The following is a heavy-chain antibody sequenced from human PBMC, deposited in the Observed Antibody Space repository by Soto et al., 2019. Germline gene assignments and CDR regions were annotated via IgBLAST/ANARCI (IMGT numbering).Heavy chain of an antibody. Sequence: GSLRLSCAASGFTFSSYEMNWVRQAPGKGLEWVSYISSSGSTIYYADSVKGRFTISRDNAKNSLYLQMNSLRAEDTAVYYCARGGYYYDSSGYYSRYYFDYWGQGTLVTVSS. V-gene: IGHV3-48*03. CDR1: GFTFSSYE. CDR2: ISSSGSTI. J-gene: IGHJ4*02. D-gene: IGHD3-22*01. CDR3: ARGGYYYDSSGYYSRYYFDY.